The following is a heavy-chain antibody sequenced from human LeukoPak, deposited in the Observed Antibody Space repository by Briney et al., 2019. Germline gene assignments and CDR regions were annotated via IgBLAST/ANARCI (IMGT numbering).Heavy chain of an antibody. J-gene: IGHJ4*02. D-gene: IGHD3-10*01. Sequence: GGSLRLSCAASGFTFSSYSMNWVRQAPGQGLEWVSSISSSSSYIYYADSVKGRFTISRDNAKNSLYLQMNSLRAEDTAVYYCARLGGSGIDYWGQGTLVTVSS. CDR3: ARLGGSGIDY. CDR2: ISSSSSYI. CDR1: GFTFSSYS. V-gene: IGHV3-21*01.